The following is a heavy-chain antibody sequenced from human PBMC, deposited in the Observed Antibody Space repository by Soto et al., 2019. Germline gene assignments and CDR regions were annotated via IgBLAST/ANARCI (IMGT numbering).Heavy chain of an antibody. CDR3: AKDLPQSYYYYYGMDV. CDR2: ISGSGGST. D-gene: IGHD4-4*01. J-gene: IGHJ6*02. Sequence: GGSLRLSCAASGFTFSSYAMSWVRQAPGKELGWVSAISGSGGSTYYADSVKGRFTISRDNSKNTLYLQMNSLRAEDTAVYYCAKDLPQSYYYYYGMDVWDQGTTVTVSS. CDR1: GFTFSSYA. V-gene: IGHV3-23*01.